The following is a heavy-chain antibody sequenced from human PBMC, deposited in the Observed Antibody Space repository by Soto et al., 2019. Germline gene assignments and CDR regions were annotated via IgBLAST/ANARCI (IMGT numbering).Heavy chain of an antibody. J-gene: IGHJ4*02. CDR3: ARENVDTAMDSN. CDR2: IIPIFGTA. V-gene: IGHV1-69*13. D-gene: IGHD5-18*01. CDR1: GGTFSSYA. Sequence: SVKVSCKASGGTFSSYAISWVRQAPGQGLEWMGGIIPIFGTANYAQKFQGRVTITADESTSTAYMELSSLRSEDTAVYYCARENVDTAMDSNWGQGTLVTVSS.